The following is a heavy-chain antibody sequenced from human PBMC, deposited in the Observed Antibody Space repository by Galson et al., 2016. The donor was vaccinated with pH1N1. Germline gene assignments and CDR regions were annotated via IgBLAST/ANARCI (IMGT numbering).Heavy chain of an antibody. D-gene: IGHD3-22*01. CDR1: GASVRSGGQY. J-gene: IGHJ5*01. CDR2: IYYIGST. Sequence: LTCSVSGASVRSGGQYWTWIRQVPGKGLEWIGFIYYIGSTGYNPSLKSRVSMSLDMSKKQFSLNLRSVTAADTAVYYCARNAWDGSGLNYFDSWGQGILVSVSS. V-gene: IGHV4-31*03. CDR3: ARNAWDGSGLNYFDS.